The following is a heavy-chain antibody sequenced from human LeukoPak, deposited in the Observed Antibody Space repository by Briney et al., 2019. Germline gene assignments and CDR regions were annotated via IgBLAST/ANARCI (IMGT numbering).Heavy chain of an antibody. CDR2: IYYTGST. J-gene: IGHJ4*02. D-gene: IGHD1-26*01. CDR1: GGSMSGYY. CDR3: ARAEGATMRPFDY. V-gene: IGHV4-59*01. Sequence: SETLPLTCTVSGGSMSGYYWSWIRQPPGKGLEWIGYIYYTGSTNSNPSLKSRVTISVDTSKNQFSLKLNSVTAADTAVYYCARAEGATMRPFDYWGQGTLVTVSS.